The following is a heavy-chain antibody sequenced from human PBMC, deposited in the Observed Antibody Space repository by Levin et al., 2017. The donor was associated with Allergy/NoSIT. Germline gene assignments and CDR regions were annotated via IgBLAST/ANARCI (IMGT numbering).Heavy chain of an antibody. Sequence: GESLKISCAASGFTFSNYAMDWVRQAPGKGLEWVSGISDSGTDTYFADSVKGRFTISRDNSKNTLYLQMTGLRAEDTAVYYCATGCGGDCSSSSYDFWGQGTLVTVSS. CDR3: ATGCGGDCSSSSYDF. CDR2: ISDSGTDT. V-gene: IGHV3-23*01. D-gene: IGHD2-21*02. J-gene: IGHJ4*02. CDR1: GFTFSNYA.